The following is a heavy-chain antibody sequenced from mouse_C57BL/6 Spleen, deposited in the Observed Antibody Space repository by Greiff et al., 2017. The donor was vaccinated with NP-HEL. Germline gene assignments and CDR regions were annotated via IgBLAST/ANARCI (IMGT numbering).Heavy chain of an antibody. D-gene: IGHD2-1*01. Sequence: VQLQQPGAELVKPGASVKLSCKASGYTFTSYWMQWVKQRPGQGLEWIGEIDPSDSYTNYNQKFKGKATLTVDTSSSTAYMQLSSLTSEDSAVYYCARSYGNPYYFDYWGQGTTLTVSS. V-gene: IGHV1-50*01. CDR2: IDPSDSYT. CDR3: ARSYGNPYYFDY. CDR1: GYTFTSYW. J-gene: IGHJ2*01.